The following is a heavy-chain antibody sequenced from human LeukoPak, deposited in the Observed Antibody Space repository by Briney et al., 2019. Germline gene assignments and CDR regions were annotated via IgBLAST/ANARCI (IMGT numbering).Heavy chain of an antibody. Sequence: GGSLRLSCAASGFTFSNAWMSWVRQAPGKGLEWVGRIKSKTDGGTTDHAAPVKGRFTISRDDSKNTLYLQMNSLRAEDTAVYYCAKDRTIFGVVPWGYWGQGTLVTVSS. D-gene: IGHD3-3*02. CDR1: GFTFSNAW. CDR3: AKDRTIFGVVPWGY. J-gene: IGHJ4*02. CDR2: IKSKTDGGTT. V-gene: IGHV3-15*01.